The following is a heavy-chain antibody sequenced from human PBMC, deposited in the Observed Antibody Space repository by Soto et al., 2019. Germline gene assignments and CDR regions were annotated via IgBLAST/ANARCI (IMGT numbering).Heavy chain of an antibody. CDR1: GFTVSSNY. D-gene: IGHD5-18*01. V-gene: IGHV3-66*01. CDR2: IYSGGST. J-gene: IGHJ4*02. CDR3: ARGDTAMVPLWYFDY. Sequence: PGGSLRLSCAASGFTVSSNYMSWVRQAPGKGLEWVSVIYSGGSTYYADSVKGRFTISRDNSKNTLYLQMNSLRAEDTAVYYCARGDTAMVPLWYFDYWGQGTLVTVSS.